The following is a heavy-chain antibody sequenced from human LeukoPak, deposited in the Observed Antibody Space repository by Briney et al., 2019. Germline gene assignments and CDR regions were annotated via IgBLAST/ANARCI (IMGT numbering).Heavy chain of an antibody. CDR2: ISSSNI. D-gene: IGHD4-17*01. CDR1: GFTFSSYS. Sequence: PGGSLRLSCAASGFTFSSYSMNWVRQAPGKGLEWVSSISSSNIYYADSVKGRFTISRDNVKNSLYLQMNSLRAEDTAVYYCAREGHGDFSFDYWGQGTLVTVSS. J-gene: IGHJ4*02. CDR3: AREGHGDFSFDY. V-gene: IGHV3-21*01.